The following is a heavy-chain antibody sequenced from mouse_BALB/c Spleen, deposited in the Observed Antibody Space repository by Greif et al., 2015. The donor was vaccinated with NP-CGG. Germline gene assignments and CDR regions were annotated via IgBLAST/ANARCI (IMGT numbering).Heavy chain of an antibody. V-gene: IGHV1-69*01. CDR3: ARGENYGYDGVYFDY. Sequence: QVQLQQSGAEPVMPGASVKMSCKASGYTFTDYWMHWVKQRPGQGLEWIGAIDTSDSYTSYNQKFKGKATLTVDESSSTAYMQLSSLTSEDSAVYYCARGENYGYDGVYFDYWGQGTTLTVSS. D-gene: IGHD2-2*01. J-gene: IGHJ2*01. CDR1: GYTFTDYW. CDR2: IDTSDSYT.